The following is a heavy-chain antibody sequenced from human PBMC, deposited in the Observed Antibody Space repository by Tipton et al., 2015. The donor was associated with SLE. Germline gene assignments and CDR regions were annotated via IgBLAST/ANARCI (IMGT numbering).Heavy chain of an antibody. V-gene: IGHV4-34*01. CDR1: GGSFSGYY. J-gene: IGHJ4*02. D-gene: IGHD2-15*01. Sequence: TLSLTCAVYGGSFSGYYWSWIRQPPGKGLEWIGEINHSGSTNYNPSLKSRLTISVDTSKNQFSLKLSSVTAADTAVYYCARGGGSPSYWGQGTLVTVSS. CDR3: ARGGGSPSY. CDR2: INHSGST.